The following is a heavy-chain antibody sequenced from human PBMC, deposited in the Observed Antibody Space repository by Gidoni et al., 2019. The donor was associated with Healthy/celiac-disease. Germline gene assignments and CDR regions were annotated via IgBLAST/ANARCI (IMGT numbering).Heavy chain of an antibody. CDR3: AKDWSGSGGY. V-gene: IGHV3-23*01. J-gene: IGHJ4*02. CDR1: GFTFSSYA. D-gene: IGHD1-26*01. CDR2: ISGSGGST. Sequence: SCAASGFTFSSYAMSWVRQAPGKGLEWVSAISGSGGSTYYADSVKGRFTISRANSKNTLYLQMNSLRAEDTAVYYCAKDWSGSGGYWGQGTLVTVSS.